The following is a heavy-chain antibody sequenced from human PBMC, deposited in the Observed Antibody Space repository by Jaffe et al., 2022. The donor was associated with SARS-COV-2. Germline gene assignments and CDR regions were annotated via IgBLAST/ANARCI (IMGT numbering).Heavy chain of an antibody. CDR2: INTNTGDP. V-gene: IGHV7-4-1*02. CDR3: ARDRSGEKMYFGMDV. D-gene: IGHD3-10*01. J-gene: IGHJ6*02. CDR1: GYTFINYA. Sequence: QVQLVQSVSELKKPGASVNVSCKASGYTFINYAMNWVRQAPGQGLEWMGWINTNTGDPMYAQDFTGRFVFSLDISVSTAYLQISSLKAEDTAVYYCARDRSGEKMYFGMDVWGQGTTVTVSS.